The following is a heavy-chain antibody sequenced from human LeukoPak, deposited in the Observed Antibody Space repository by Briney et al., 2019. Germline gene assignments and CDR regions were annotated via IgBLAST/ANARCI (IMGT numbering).Heavy chain of an antibody. J-gene: IGHJ4*02. Sequence: GGSLRLSCAASGFTFSSYSMNWVRQAPGKGLEWVPSISSSSSYIYYADSVKGRFTISRDNSRNMVSLQMNSLKAEDTALYYCAKELWEGSGYVDYWGQGILVTVSS. CDR3: AKELWEGSGYVDY. CDR1: GFTFSSYS. V-gene: IGHV3-21*04. D-gene: IGHD3-3*01. CDR2: ISSSSSYI.